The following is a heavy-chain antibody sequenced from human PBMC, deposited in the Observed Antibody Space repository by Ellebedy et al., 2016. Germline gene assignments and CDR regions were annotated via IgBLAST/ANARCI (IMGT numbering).Heavy chain of an antibody. CDR3: ARVVAAAEN. D-gene: IGHD6-13*01. CDR2: IYHSGST. V-gene: IGHV4-38-2*02. CDR1: GYSISSGYY. J-gene: IGHJ4*02. Sequence: GSLRLSXTVSGYSISSGYYWGWIRQPPGKGLEWIGSIYHSGSTYYNPSLKSRVTISVDTSKNQFSLKLSSVTAADTAVYYCARVVAAAENWGQGTLVTVSS.